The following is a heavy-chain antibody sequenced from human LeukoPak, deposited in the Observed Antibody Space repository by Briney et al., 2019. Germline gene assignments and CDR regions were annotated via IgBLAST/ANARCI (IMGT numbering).Heavy chain of an antibody. CDR2: ISAYNGNT. CDR1: GYTFTSYG. V-gene: IGHV1-18*01. Sequence: GASVKVSCKASGYTFTSYGISWVRQAPGQGLEWMGWISAYNGNTNYAQKLQGRVTMTTDTSTSTAYMKLRSLRSDDTAVYYCANNLLYDILTGYYSGAAFDIWGQGTMVTVSS. D-gene: IGHD3-9*01. CDR3: ANNLLYDILTGYYSGAAFDI. J-gene: IGHJ3*02.